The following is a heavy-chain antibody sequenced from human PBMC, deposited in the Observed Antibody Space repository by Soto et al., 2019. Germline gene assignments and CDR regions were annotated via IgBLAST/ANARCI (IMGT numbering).Heavy chain of an antibody. V-gene: IGHV5-51*01. J-gene: IGHJ6*02. CDR1: GYSFTSYW. Sequence: GESLKISCKCSGYSFTSYWIGWVRQMPGKGLEWMGIIYPGDSDTRYSPSFQGQVTISADKSISTAYLQWSSLKASDTAMYYCARDPGYSSSRKADLGMDVWGQGTTVTVSS. D-gene: IGHD6-13*01. CDR2: IYPGDSDT. CDR3: ARDPGYSSSRKADLGMDV.